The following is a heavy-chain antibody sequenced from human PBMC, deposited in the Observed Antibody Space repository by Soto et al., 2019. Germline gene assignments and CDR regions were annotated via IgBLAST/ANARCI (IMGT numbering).Heavy chain of an antibody. CDR3: ARQEWELLKFRVMYGMDV. Sequence: SETLSVTCTVSGGSISSSSYYWGWIRQPPGKGLEWIGSIYYSGSTYYNPSLKSRVTISVDTSKNQFSLKLSSVTATDTAVYYCARQEWELLKFRVMYGMDVWGQGTTVTVSS. CDR2: IYYSGST. D-gene: IGHD1-26*01. J-gene: IGHJ6*02. CDR1: GGSISSSSYY. V-gene: IGHV4-39*01.